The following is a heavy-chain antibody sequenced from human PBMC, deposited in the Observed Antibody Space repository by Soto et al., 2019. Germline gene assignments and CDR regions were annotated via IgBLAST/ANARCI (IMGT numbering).Heavy chain of an antibody. CDR3: VRGGWSSSGGIAAS. CDR2: IYYSGST. V-gene: IGHV4-31*03. Sequence: SETLSLTCTVSGGSISSGGYYWSWIRQHPGKGLEWIGYIYYSGSTYYNPSLKSRVTISVDTSKNQFSLKLSSVTAADTAVYYCVRGGWSSSGGIAASWGQGTLVTVSS. J-gene: IGHJ5*02. CDR1: GGSISSGGYY. D-gene: IGHD6-13*01.